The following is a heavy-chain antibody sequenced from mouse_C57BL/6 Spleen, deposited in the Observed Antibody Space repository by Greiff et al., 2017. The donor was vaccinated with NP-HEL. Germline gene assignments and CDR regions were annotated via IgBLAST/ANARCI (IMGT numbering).Heavy chain of an antibody. Sequence: VQLQQPGAELVKPGASVKMSCKASGYTFTSYWITWVKQRPGQSLEWIGDIYPGSGSTNYNEKFKSKATLTVDTSSSTAYMQLSSLTSEDSAVYYCARGDYGSRNFDYWGEGTTLTVSS. CDR1: GYTFTSYW. J-gene: IGHJ2*01. V-gene: IGHV1-55*01. CDR2: IYPGSGST. D-gene: IGHD1-1*01. CDR3: ARGDYGSRNFDY.